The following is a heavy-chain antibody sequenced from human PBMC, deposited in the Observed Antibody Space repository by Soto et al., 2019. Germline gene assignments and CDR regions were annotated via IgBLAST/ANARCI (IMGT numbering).Heavy chain of an antibody. J-gene: IGHJ4*02. V-gene: IGHV4-30-4*01. D-gene: IGHD3-22*01. Sequence: SETLSLTCTVSGGSISSGDYNWSWIRQPPGKGLEWIGYIYYSGSTYYNPSLKSRVTISVGTSKNQFSLKLSSVTAADTAVYYCARGLYYYDSSGPFDYWGQGTLVTVSS. CDR2: IYYSGST. CDR3: ARGLYYYDSSGPFDY. CDR1: GGSISSGDYN.